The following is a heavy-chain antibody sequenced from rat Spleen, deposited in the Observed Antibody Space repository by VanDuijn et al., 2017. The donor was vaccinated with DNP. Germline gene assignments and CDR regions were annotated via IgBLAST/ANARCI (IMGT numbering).Heavy chain of an antibody. CDR1: GFTFSTAW. Sequence: EVQVLESGGGLVQPGNSLKLSCATSGFTFSTAWMYWYRQFPEKRLEWVARIKAKSSNYATDYTESVKGRFTISRDDSKSSIYLQMNNLKEEDTATYYCARWITTAHLDYWGQGVMVTVSS. V-gene: IGHV6-6*01. D-gene: IGHD1-11*01. CDR2: IKAKSSNYAT. CDR3: ARWITTAHLDY. J-gene: IGHJ2*01.